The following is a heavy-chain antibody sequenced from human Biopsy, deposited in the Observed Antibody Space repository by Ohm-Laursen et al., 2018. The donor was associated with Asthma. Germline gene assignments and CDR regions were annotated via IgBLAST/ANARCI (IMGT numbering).Heavy chain of an antibody. CDR3: ASYEVVTAILPMDV. V-gene: IGHV3-30*03. D-gene: IGHD2-21*02. CDR2: ISFDGSNK. J-gene: IGHJ6*02. Sequence: SLRLSCAASGFSFSRYGMHWVRQAPGKGLEWVAVISFDGSNKYYGDSVKGRFTVARDNSKNTVYLQMNSLRAEDTAVYYCASYEVVTAILPMDVWGQGTTVTVSS. CDR1: GFSFSRYG.